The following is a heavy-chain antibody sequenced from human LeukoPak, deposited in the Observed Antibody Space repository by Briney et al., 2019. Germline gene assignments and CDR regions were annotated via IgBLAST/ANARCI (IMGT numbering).Heavy chain of an antibody. CDR1: GFTVSSNY. V-gene: IGHV3-53*01. J-gene: IGHJ4*02. CDR3: ARDGGYYYDSSAIY. CDR2: ICSGGST. D-gene: IGHD3-22*01. Sequence: GGSLSLSCAASGFTVSSNYMSWVRQAPGKGLEWVSVICSGGSTYYADSVKGRFTISRDNSKNTLYLQMNSLRAEDTAVYYCARDGGYYYDSSAIYWGPGTLVTVSS.